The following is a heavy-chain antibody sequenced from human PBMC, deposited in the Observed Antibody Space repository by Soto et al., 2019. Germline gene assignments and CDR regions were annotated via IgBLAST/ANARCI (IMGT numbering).Heavy chain of an antibody. CDR2: ISSSGSTI. Sequence: SLRLCCAASGFTFSGYEMNWFRQAPGKGLEWVSYISSSGSTIYYADSVKGRFTISRDNAKNSLYLQMNSLRAEDTAVYYCASRYYDILTGYLDALDYWGQGTLVTVSS. CDR1: GFTFSGYE. J-gene: IGHJ4*02. V-gene: IGHV3-48*03. D-gene: IGHD3-9*01. CDR3: ASRYYDILTGYLDALDY.